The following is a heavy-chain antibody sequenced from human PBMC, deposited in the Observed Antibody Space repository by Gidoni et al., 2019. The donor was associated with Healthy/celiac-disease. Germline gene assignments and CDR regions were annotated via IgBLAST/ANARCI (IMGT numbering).Heavy chain of an antibody. D-gene: IGHD3-22*01. J-gene: IGHJ4*02. CDR3: ARWTIDSSGYYTDYYFDY. Sequence: QVQLQQWGAGLLKPSETLSLTCAVYGGSFSGYYWSWIRQPPGKGLEWIGEINHSGSTNYNPSLKSRVTISVDTSKNQFSLKLSSVTAADTAVYYCARWTIDSSGYYTDYYFDYWGQGTLVTVSS. CDR2: INHSGST. V-gene: IGHV4-34*01. CDR1: GGSFSGYY.